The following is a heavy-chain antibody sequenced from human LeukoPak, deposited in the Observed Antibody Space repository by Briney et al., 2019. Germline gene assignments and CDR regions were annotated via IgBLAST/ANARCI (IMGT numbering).Heavy chain of an antibody. CDR3: ARGDYYDSSGYYGLDY. CDR2: ISGSGGST. J-gene: IGHJ4*02. V-gene: IGHV3-23*01. CDR1: GFTFSSYA. D-gene: IGHD3-22*01. Sequence: GGSLRLSCAASGFTFSSYAMSWVRQAPGKGLEWVSAISGSGGSTYYADSVKGRFTISRDNSKNSLYLQMNSLRAEDTAVYYCARGDYYDSSGYYGLDYWGQGTLVTVSS.